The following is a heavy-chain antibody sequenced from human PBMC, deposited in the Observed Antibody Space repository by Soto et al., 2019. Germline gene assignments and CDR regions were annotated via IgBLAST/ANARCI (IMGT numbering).Heavy chain of an antibody. J-gene: IGHJ4*02. D-gene: IGHD2-15*01. CDR1: GFTFSSYA. V-gene: IGHV3-23*01. CDR3: AKRRGAGGHFDY. Sequence: GGSLRLSCAASGFTFSSYAMGWVRQGPGKGLEWVAVVSIGGSTHYADSVRGRFTISRDNSKDTLSLQMNSLTAEDTAVYFCAKRRGAGGHFDYWGQGALVTVSS. CDR2: VSIGGST.